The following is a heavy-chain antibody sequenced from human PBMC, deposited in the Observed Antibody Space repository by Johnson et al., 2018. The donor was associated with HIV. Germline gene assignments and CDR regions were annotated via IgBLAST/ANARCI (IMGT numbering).Heavy chain of an antibody. J-gene: IGHJ3*02. CDR3: ARRGLANAFDI. CDR2: INWNGGST. Sequence: VQLVESGGGVQRPGGSLRLSCAASGFRFDDHGMSWVRQAPGKGLEWVSGINWNGGSTGYADSVKGRFTISRDNAKNSLYLQMNSLRPEDTAVYYCARRGLANAFDIWGQGTVVTVSS. D-gene: IGHD3-10*01. V-gene: IGHV3-20*04. CDR1: GFRFDDHG.